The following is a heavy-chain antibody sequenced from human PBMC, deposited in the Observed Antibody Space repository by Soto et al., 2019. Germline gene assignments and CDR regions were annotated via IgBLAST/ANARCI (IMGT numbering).Heavy chain of an antibody. D-gene: IGHD6-13*01. CDR2: INAGNGNT. Sequence: ASVKVSCKASGYTFTSYAMHWVRQATGQRLEWMGWINAGNGNTKYSQKFQGRVTITRDTSASTAYMELSSLRSEDTAVYYCARDRGRIAAAGDFDYWGQGTLVTVSS. CDR1: GYTFTSYA. CDR3: ARDRGRIAAAGDFDY. J-gene: IGHJ4*02. V-gene: IGHV1-3*01.